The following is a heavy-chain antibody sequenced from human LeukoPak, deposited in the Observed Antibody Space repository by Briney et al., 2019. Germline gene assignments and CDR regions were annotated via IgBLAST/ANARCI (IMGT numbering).Heavy chain of an antibody. J-gene: IGHJ3*02. V-gene: IGHV4-39*07. CDR3: ARDPGYCSGGSCDNDAFDI. CDR1: GGSISSSSYY. CDR2: IYYSGST. Sequence: SETLSLTCTVSGGSISSSSYYWGWIRQPPGKGLEWIGSIYYSGSTYYNPSLKSRVTISVDTSKNQFSLKLSSVTAADTAVYYCARDPGYCSGGSCDNDAFDIWGQGTMVTVSS. D-gene: IGHD2-15*01.